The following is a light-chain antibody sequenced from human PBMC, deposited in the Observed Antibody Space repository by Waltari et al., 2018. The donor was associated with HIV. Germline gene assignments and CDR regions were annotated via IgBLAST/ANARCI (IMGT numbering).Light chain of an antibody. J-gene: IGLJ2*01. CDR3: CSYAGRDTFVL. Sequence: QSALTQPRSVSGSPGQSVTISCTGSSSDVGKFDYVSWYQYHPAKAPKVMIFDVSKRPSGVPERCSGSKSGNTASLTISGLQAEDEADYYCCSYAGRDTFVLFGGGTKLTVL. CDR1: SSDVGKFDY. CDR2: DVS. V-gene: IGLV2-11*01.